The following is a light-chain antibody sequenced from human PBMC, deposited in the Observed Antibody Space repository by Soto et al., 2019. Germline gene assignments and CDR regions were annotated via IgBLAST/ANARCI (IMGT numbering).Light chain of an antibody. V-gene: IGLV2-23*01. CDR2: EGS. CDR1: SSDVGGYNL. J-gene: IGLJ2*01. Sequence: QSALTQPASVSGSPGQSITISCTGTSSDVGGYNLVSWYQQHPGKAPKLMIYEGSKRPSGVSNRFSGSKSGNTASLTISGLQAEDEADYYCCSYAGSSTWVVFGGGTKVTVL. CDR3: CSYAGSSTWVV.